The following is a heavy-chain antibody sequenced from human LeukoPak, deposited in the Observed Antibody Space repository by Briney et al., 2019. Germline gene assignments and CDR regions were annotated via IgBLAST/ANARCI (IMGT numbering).Heavy chain of an antibody. CDR3: AKSDGKRFFDWDDP. CDR1: GFTFSSYA. CDR2: ISGSGGST. Sequence: GGSLRLSCAASGFTFSSYAMSWVRQAPGKGLEWASGISGSGGSTHYAGSVKGRFTISRDNSKNTLYLQMNSLRAEDTAVYFCAKSDGKRFFDWDDPWGQGTLVTVSS. V-gene: IGHV3-23*01. J-gene: IGHJ5*02. D-gene: IGHD3-3*01.